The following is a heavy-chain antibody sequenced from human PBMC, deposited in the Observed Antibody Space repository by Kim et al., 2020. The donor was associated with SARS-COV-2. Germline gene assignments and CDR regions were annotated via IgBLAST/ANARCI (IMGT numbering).Heavy chain of an antibody. J-gene: IGHJ4*02. Sequence: GGSLRLSCAASGFTFSSYGMHWVRQAPGKGLEWVALIWYDGSNKYYADSVKGRFTISRDNSKNTLYLQMNSLRDEDTAVYYCARDQQLATPAPGYWGQGT. CDR2: IWYDGSNK. CDR3: ARDQQLATPAPGY. CDR1: GFTFSSYG. D-gene: IGHD6-6*01. V-gene: IGHV3-33*01.